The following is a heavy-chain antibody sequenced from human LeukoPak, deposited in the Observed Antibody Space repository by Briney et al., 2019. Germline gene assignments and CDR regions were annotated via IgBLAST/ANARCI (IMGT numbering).Heavy chain of an antibody. CDR1: GGSFSGYY. Sequence: SETLSLTCAVYGGSFSGYYWSWIRQPPGKGLEWIGEINHSGSTNYNPSLKSRVTISVDTSKNRFSLKLSSVTAADTAVYYCARVRDCSSTSCPTRAWGQGTLVTVSS. CDR2: INHSGST. J-gene: IGHJ5*02. CDR3: ARVRDCSSTSCPTRA. D-gene: IGHD2-2*01. V-gene: IGHV4-34*01.